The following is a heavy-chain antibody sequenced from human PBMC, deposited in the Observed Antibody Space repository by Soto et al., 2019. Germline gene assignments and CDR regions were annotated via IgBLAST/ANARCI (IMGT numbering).Heavy chain of an antibody. J-gene: IGHJ4*02. CDR3: TRGFAGMTYFEF. Sequence: EVQLVESGGGLVQPGGSLRLSCAASGFTFDNHWMHWVRQAPGKGLEWVSRITNGGSATDYAGSVRGRFTIPRDNAKNTVFLQMNSLRTDDTAVYYCTRGFAGMTYFEFWGQGTLVTVSS. CDR2: ITNGGSAT. D-gene: IGHD1-26*01. V-gene: IGHV3-74*01. CDR1: GFTFDNHW.